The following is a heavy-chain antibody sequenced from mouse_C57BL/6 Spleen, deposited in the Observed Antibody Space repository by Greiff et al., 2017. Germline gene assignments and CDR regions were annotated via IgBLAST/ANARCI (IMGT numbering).Heavy chain of an antibody. CDR2: ISYDGSN. Sequence: EVKLEESGPGLVKPSQSLSLTCSVTGYSITSGYYWNWIRQFPGNKLEWMGYISYDGSNNYNPSLKNRISITRDTSKNQFFLKLNSVTTEDTATYYCARDVLRLPYWGQGTLVTVSA. D-gene: IGHD1-1*01. CDR1: GYSITSGYY. J-gene: IGHJ3*01. V-gene: IGHV3-6*01. CDR3: ARDVLRLPY.